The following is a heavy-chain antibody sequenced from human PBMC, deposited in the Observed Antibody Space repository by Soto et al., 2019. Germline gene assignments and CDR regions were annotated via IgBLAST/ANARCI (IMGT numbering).Heavy chain of an antibody. V-gene: IGHV4-4*02. Sequence: QVLLQESGPGLVQPSGTLSLSCVVSGVSIGSNYYWGWFRQSPGKGLEWLGDMSHIGSVNNNPSLKRRVTISMEKSQNQFSLKLNSVTAADTTVYYCARSLGWYAIDYWGQGTLVIVSS. CDR1: GVSIGSNYY. CDR3: ARSLGWYAIDY. D-gene: IGHD6-19*01. CDR2: MSHIGSV. J-gene: IGHJ4*02.